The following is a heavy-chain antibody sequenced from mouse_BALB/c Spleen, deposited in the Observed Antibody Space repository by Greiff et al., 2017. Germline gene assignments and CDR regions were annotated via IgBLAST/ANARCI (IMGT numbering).Heavy chain of an antibody. CDR2: INPSTGYT. D-gene: IGHD1-1*01. CDR1: GYTFTSYW. Sequence: VQLQESGAELAKPGASVKMSCKASGYTFTSYWMHWVKQRPGQGLEWIGYINPSTGYTEYNQKFKDKATLTADKSSSTAYMQLSSLTSEDSAVYYCARTITTVVAPYAMDYWGQGTSVTVSS. CDR3: ARTITTVVAPYAMDY. J-gene: IGHJ4*01. V-gene: IGHV1-7*01.